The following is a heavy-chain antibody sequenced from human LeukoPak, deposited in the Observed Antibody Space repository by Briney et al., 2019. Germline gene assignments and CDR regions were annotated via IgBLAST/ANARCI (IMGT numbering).Heavy chain of an antibody. Sequence: GGSLRLSCAASGYTFSSYSMNWVRQAPGKGLEWVSSISSSSTYIYYADSVKGRFTISRDNAKNSLHLQMNSLRAEDTAVYYCARNRYGSSLDAFDIWGQGTVVTVSS. V-gene: IGHV3-21*01. J-gene: IGHJ3*02. D-gene: IGHD6-13*01. CDR1: GYTFSSYS. CDR3: ARNRYGSSLDAFDI. CDR2: ISSSSTYI.